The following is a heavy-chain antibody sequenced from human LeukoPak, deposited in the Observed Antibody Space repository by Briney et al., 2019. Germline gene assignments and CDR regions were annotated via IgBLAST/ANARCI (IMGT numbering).Heavy chain of an antibody. J-gene: IGHJ4*02. CDR3: ARVQRPLDGADY. D-gene: IGHD1-1*01. V-gene: IGHV4-59*01. CDR1: GGSISSYY. Sequence: SETLSLTCAVSGGSISSYYWNWIRQPPGKGLEWIGYIYYSGNTYYNPSLKSRVTISVDTSKNLFSLKLSSVTAADTAVYYCARVQRPLDGADYWGQGTLVTVSS. CDR2: IYYSGNT.